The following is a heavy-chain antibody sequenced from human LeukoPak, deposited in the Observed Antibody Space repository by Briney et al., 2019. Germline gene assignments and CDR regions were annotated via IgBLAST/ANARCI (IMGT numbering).Heavy chain of an antibody. V-gene: IGHV3-11*01. CDR3: ARDIYGGTLEASDAFDI. J-gene: IGHJ3*02. Sequence: GGSLRLSCAASGFTFSDYYMSWIRQAPGKGLEWVSYISSSGSTIYYADSVKGRFTISRDNAKNSLYLQMNSLRAEDTAVYYCARDIYGGTLEASDAFDIWGQGTMVTVSS. CDR2: ISSSGSTI. CDR1: GFTFSDYY. D-gene: IGHD4-23*01.